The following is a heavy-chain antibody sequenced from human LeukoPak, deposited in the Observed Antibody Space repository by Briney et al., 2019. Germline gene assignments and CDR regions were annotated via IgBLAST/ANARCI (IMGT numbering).Heavy chain of an antibody. Sequence: PGGSLRLSCAASGFTVSSNYMSWVRQAPGKGLEWVSVIYSGGSTYYADSVKGRFTISRDNSKNTLYLQMNSLRAEDTAVYYCARGDSSGYYYFDYWAREPWSPSPQ. D-gene: IGHD3-22*01. CDR2: IYSGGST. CDR1: GFTVSSNY. J-gene: IGHJ4*02. V-gene: IGHV3-53*01. CDR3: ARGDSSGYYYFDY.